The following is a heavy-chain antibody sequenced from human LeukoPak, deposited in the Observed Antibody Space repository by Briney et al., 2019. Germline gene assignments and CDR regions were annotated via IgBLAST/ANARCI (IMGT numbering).Heavy chain of an antibody. V-gene: IGHV4-59*11. Sequence: SETLSLTCTVSGGSISGHYFSWIRQPPGKGLEWIGYIYYSGSTNYNPSLKSRVTTSVDTSNNQFSLNLSSVTAADTAVYFCAREGKGSGSFDSWGQGTLVTVSS. CDR2: IYYSGST. CDR1: GGSISGHY. D-gene: IGHD3-10*01. J-gene: IGHJ4*02. CDR3: AREGKGSGSFDS.